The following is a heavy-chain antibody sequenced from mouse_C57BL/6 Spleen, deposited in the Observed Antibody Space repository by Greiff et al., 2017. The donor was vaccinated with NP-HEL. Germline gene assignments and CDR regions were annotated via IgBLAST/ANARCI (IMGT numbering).Heavy chain of an antibody. J-gene: IGHJ3*01. CDR1: GYTFTDYY. D-gene: IGHD2-4*01. CDR2: INPNNGGT. V-gene: IGHV1-26*01. CDR3: ASRGHAYCDYDEAY. Sequence: VQLQQSGPELVKPGASVKISCKASGYTFTDYYMNWVKQSHGKSLEWIGDINPNNGGTSYNQKFKGKATLTVDKSSSTAYMELRSLTSEDTAVYYCASRGHAYCDYDEAYWGQGTLVTVSA.